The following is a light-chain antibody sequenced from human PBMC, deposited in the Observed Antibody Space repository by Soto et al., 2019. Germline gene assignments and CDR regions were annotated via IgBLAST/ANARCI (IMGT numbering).Light chain of an antibody. V-gene: IGKV1-8*01. CDR2: AAS. CDR3: QQYYRYPLT. J-gene: IGKJ4*01. CDR1: QGISSY. Sequence: AIRMTQSPSSFSASTGDRVTITCRASQGISSYLAWYQQKPGKAPKLLIYAASTLQSGVPSRFSGSGSVTDFTLTISCLQSEDCATYYCQQYYRYPLTFGGGTKVEIK.